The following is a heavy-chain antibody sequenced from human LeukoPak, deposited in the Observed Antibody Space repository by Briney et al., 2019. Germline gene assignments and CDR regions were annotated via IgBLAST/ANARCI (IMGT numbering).Heavy chain of an antibody. CDR2: IRYDGSNK. Sequence: TGGSLRLSCAASGFTFSSYGMHWVRQAPGKGLEWVAFIRYDGSNKYYADSVKGRFTISRDNSKNTLYLQMNSLRAEDTAVYYCAKRTLRDDYNEAYFDYWGQGTQVTVSS. CDR3: AKRTLRDDYNEAYFDY. D-gene: IGHD5-24*01. V-gene: IGHV3-30*02. J-gene: IGHJ4*02. CDR1: GFTFSSYG.